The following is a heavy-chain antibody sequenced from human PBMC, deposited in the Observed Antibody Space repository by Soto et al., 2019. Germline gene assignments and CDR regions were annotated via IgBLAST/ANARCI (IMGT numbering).Heavy chain of an antibody. CDR2: IYYSGST. CDR3: ARGIADYYYYYYMDV. D-gene: IGHD6-13*01. J-gene: IGHJ6*03. V-gene: IGHV4-31*03. Sequence: QVQLQESGPGLVKPSQTLSLTCTVSGGSISSGGYYWSWIRQHPGKGLEWIGYIYYSGSTYYNLSLKSRVTISVDTSKNQFSLKLSSVTAADTAVYYCARGIADYYYYYYMDVWGKGTTVTVSS. CDR1: GGSISSGGYY.